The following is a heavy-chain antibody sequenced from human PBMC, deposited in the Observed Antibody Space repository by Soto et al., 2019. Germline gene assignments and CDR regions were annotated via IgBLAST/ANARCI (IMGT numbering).Heavy chain of an antibody. D-gene: IGHD1-26*01. Sequence: TFETLSLTCIVSGVSISTFPWGWIRQPAGKGLEWIGRMHTSGSTNYNPSLKSRVSMSVDTSKNHFSLKVSSVTAADTAVYYCARDLPPIVGAIFDYWGQGTLVTVSS. CDR2: MHTSGST. J-gene: IGHJ4*02. CDR1: GVSISTFP. CDR3: ARDLPPIVGAIFDY. V-gene: IGHV4-4*07.